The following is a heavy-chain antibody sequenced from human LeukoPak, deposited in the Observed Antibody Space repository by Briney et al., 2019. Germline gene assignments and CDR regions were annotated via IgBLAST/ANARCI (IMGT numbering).Heavy chain of an antibody. CDR2: VDPDGSGK. CDR3: LSWGVDNP. J-gene: IGHJ5*02. D-gene: IGHD7-27*01. CDR1: GFTISSYW. V-gene: IGHV3-7*01. Sequence: GGSLRLSCAASGFTISSYWMNWVRQAPGKGLEWVANVDPDGSGKYYIDSVKGRFTVSRDNAKNSLYLQMTSLRAEDTATYYCLSWGVDNPGGQGTLVTVSA.